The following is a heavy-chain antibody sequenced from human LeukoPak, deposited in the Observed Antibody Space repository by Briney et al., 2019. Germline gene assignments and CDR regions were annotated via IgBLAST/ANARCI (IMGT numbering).Heavy chain of an antibody. CDR1: GGSFSGYY. J-gene: IGHJ4*02. D-gene: IGHD6-19*01. CDR2: INHSGST. CDR3: ARGRSSGFPLRY. V-gene: IGHV4-34*01. Sequence: SETLSLTCAVYGGSFSGYYWSWIRQPPGKGLEWIGEINHSGSTNYNPSLKSRVTISVDTSKNQFSLKLSSVTAADTAVYYRARGRSSGFPLRYWGQGTLVTVSS.